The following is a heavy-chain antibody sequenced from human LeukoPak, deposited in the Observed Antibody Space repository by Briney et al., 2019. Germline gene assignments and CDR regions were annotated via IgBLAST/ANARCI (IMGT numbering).Heavy chain of an antibody. J-gene: IGHJ4*02. CDR1: GYTFTGYY. Sequence: GASVKVSFKASGYTFTGYYMHWVRQAPGLGHEWMGIINPRRGSTRYAQKFQDRVVVTRDTSTSTVYMELSSLRSDDTAVYYCTREGAAEAKNFDYWGQGTLVTVSS. D-gene: IGHD6-13*01. V-gene: IGHV1-46*01. CDR2: INPRRGST. CDR3: TREGAAEAKNFDY.